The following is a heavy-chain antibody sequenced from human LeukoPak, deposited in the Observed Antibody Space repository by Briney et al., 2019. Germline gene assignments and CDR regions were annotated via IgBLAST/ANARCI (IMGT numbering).Heavy chain of an antibody. Sequence: LWASVKVSCKASGYTFTSYGISWVRQAPGQGLEWMGWISAYNGNTNYAQKLQGRVTMTTDTSTSTAYMELRSLRSDDTAVYYCARDRYDYVWGSSHFDYWGQGTLVTVSS. D-gene: IGHD3-16*01. J-gene: IGHJ4*02. CDR2: ISAYNGNT. CDR3: ARDRYDYVWGSSHFDY. V-gene: IGHV1-18*01. CDR1: GYTFTSYG.